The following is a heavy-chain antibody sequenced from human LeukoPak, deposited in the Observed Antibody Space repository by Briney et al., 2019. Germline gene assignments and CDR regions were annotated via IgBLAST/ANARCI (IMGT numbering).Heavy chain of an antibody. V-gene: IGHV1-18*01. J-gene: IGHJ5*02. CDR2: ISAYNGKT. Sequence: GASVKVSCKASGYTFTTYGISWVRQAPGQGLEWMGWISAYNGKTNYAQKLQGRVTMTTDTSTSTAFMELRSLRSDDTAVYYCARDRIAVRSNWFDPWGQGTLVTVSS. CDR1: GYTFTTYG. D-gene: IGHD6-6*01. CDR3: ARDRIAVRSNWFDP.